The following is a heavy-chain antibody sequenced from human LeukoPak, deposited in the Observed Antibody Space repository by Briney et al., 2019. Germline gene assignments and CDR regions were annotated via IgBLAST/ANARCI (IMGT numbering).Heavy chain of an antibody. V-gene: IGHV4-34*01. Sequence: SETLSLTCAVSGGSFSGYYWSWIRQPPGKGLEWIGEIKHSGSNNYNPSLKSRVTISEDTSKNHFSLKLSSVTAADTAVYYCARSRSGYYSWGEGTLVTVSS. CDR2: IKHSGSN. CDR1: GGSFSGYY. J-gene: IGHJ4*02. CDR3: ARSRSGYYS. D-gene: IGHD3-3*01.